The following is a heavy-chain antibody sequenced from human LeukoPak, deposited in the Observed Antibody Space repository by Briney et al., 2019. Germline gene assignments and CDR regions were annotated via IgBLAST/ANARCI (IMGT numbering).Heavy chain of an antibody. CDR1: GFTFDDYA. V-gene: IGHV3-9*01. CDR3: AKARVGATGGYYFDY. J-gene: IGHJ4*02. CDR2: ISWNSGSI. Sequence: GGSLRLSCAASGFTFDDYAMHWVRQAPWKGLEWVSGISWNSGSIGYADSVKGRFTISRDNAKNSLYLQMNSLRAEDTALYYCAKARVGATGGYYFDYWGQGTLVTVSS. D-gene: IGHD1-26*01.